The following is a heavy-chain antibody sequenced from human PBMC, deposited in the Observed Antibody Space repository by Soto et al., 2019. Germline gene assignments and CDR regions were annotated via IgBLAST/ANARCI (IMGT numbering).Heavy chain of an antibody. V-gene: IGHV3-23*01. CDR1: GFTFSSYA. CDR2: ISGSGGST. D-gene: IGHD3-10*02. J-gene: IGHJ4*02. CDR3: ARNIQRLTRFAGDY. Sequence: GGSLRLSCAASGFTFSSYAMSWVRQAPGKGLEWVSAISGSGGSTYYADSVKGRFTISRDNSKNTQYLQMNSLRAEDTAVYYCARNIQRLTRFAGDYWGQGTLVTVSS.